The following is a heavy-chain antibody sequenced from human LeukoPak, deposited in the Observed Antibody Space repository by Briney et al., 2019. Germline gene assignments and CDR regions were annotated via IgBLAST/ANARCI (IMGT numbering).Heavy chain of an antibody. CDR2: IYHSGST. CDR3: AKDPRGAAADIDY. V-gene: IGHV4-30-2*01. Sequence: SQTLSLTCAVSGGSISSGGYSWSWIRQPPGKGLEWIGYIYHSGSTYYNPSLKSRVTISVDRSKNQFSLKLSSVTAADTAVYYCAKDPRGAAADIDYWGQGTLVTVSS. CDR1: GGSISSGGYS. J-gene: IGHJ4*02. D-gene: IGHD6-13*01.